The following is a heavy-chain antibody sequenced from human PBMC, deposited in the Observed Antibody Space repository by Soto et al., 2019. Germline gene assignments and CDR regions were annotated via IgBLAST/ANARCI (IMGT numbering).Heavy chain of an antibody. D-gene: IGHD2-21*02. CDR1: GGSFSGYY. Sequence: SETLSLTCAVYGGSFSGYYWSWIRQPPGKGLEWIGEINHSGSTNYNPSLKSRVTISVDTSKNQFSLKLSPVTAADTAVYYCARVFVVVTARNWFDPWGQGTLVTVSS. V-gene: IGHV4-34*01. CDR3: ARVFVVVTARNWFDP. J-gene: IGHJ5*02. CDR2: INHSGST.